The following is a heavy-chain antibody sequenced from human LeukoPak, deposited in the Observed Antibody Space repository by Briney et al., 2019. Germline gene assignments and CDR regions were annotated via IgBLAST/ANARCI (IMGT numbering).Heavy chain of an antibody. Sequence: SETLSLTCTVSGGSISSYYWSWIRQPPGKGLEWIGYIYYSGSTNYNPSLKSRVTISVDTSKNQFSLKLSSVTAADTAVYYCARENYYDSSFDYWGQGTLVTVSS. D-gene: IGHD3-22*01. CDR1: GGSISSYY. CDR3: ARENYYDSSFDY. CDR2: IYYSGST. J-gene: IGHJ4*02. V-gene: IGHV4-59*01.